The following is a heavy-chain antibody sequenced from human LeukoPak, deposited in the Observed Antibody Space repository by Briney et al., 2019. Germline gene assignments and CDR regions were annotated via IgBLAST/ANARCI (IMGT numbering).Heavy chain of an antibody. CDR3: ARRSPAARFDL. CDR2: IYYSGST. V-gene: IGHV4-39*01. Sequence: SETLSLTCTVSGGSISSSSYYWGWIRQPPGKGLEWIGSIYYSGSTYYNPSLKSRVTISVDTSKNQFSLKLSSETAADTAVYYCARRSPAARFDLWGQGTLVTVSS. CDR1: GGSISSSSYY. D-gene: IGHD2-2*01. J-gene: IGHJ5*02.